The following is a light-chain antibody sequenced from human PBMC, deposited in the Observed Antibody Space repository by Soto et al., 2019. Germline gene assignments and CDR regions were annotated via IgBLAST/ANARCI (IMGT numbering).Light chain of an antibody. J-gene: IGKJ1*01. Sequence: IVMTQSPATLSVSPGERATLSCRASQSIRNDLAWYQQKPGQAPRLLIYDASTRATGIPARFSGSGSGTEFTLTICSLQSDDFAIYYCHQYNNWPPWTFGQGTKVEI. CDR3: HQYNNWPPWT. CDR1: QSIRND. V-gene: IGKV3D-15*01. CDR2: DAS.